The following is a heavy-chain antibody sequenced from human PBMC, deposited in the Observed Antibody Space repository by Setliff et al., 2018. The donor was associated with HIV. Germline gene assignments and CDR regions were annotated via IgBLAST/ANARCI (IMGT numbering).Heavy chain of an antibody. Sequence: SVKVSCKVSGDTSSSYTISWVRQAPGQGLEWVGGTIALVGATSYAQKFQDRVTLTTDDSTNTAYMELSSLRSEDTAMYYCARSHEYGGSSAYWGQGTLVTVSS. CDR3: ARSHEYGGSSAY. J-gene: IGHJ4*02. CDR1: GDTSSSYT. D-gene: IGHD1-26*01. CDR2: TIALVGAT. V-gene: IGHV1-69*16.